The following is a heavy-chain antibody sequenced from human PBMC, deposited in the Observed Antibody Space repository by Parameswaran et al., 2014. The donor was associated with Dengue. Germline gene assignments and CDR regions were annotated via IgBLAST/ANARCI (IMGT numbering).Heavy chain of an antibody. V-gene: IGHV4-34*01. CDR3: ARGLTLVRGVSWSR. Sequence: SETLSLTLRCLWWVLQWLLLELDPPAPQGTGAGSGIGEINRSGSTNYNPSLNSRVTISLGTSKNQFSLNLSSVTAADTAVYYCARGLTLVRGVSWSRWGQGTLVTVSS. J-gene: IGHJ4*02. CDR2: INRSGST. CDR1: WVLQWLL. D-gene: IGHD3-10*01.